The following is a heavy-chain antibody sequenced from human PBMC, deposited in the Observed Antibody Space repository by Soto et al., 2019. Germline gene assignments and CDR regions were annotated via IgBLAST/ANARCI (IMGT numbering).Heavy chain of an antibody. CDR2: MNPNSGNT. CDR1: GYTFTSYD. Sequence: QVQLVQSGAEVKKPGASVKVSCKASGYTFTSYDINWVRQATGQGLEWMGWMNPNSGNTGYAQKFQGRVTMTRNTSISTAYMELSRLRSEDTAVYYCEREGYSRMYGGDWFDPWGQGTLVTVSS. V-gene: IGHV1-8*01. J-gene: IGHJ5*02. CDR3: EREGYSRMYGGDWFDP. D-gene: IGHD6-13*01.